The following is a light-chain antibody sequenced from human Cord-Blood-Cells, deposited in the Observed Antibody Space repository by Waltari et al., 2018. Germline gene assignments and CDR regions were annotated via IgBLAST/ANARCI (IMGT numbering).Light chain of an antibody. J-gene: IGKJ1*01. CDR2: DAS. CDR3: QQRSNWPWT. V-gene: IGKV3-11*01. Sequence: EIVLTQSPATLSLSPGERATPSCRASQSVSSYLAWYQQKPGKAPRLLIYDASNRATGIPARFSGSGSGTDFTLTISSLEPEDFAVYYCQQRSNWPWTFGQGTKVEIK. CDR1: QSVSSY.